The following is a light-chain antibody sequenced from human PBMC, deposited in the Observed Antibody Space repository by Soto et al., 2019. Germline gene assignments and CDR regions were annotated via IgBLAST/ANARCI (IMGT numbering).Light chain of an antibody. CDR2: RNG. CDR1: SSNIGTYY. CDR3: ATWDDRLRAYV. Sequence: QSALTQPASASGTPGQRVTISCSGSSSNIGTYYVDWYQQLPGTAPKLLIHRNGQRPSGVPDRFSGSKSGTSASLAISGLRSEDEADYYCATWDDRLRAYVIGAGTKVTVL. V-gene: IGLV1-47*01. J-gene: IGLJ1*01.